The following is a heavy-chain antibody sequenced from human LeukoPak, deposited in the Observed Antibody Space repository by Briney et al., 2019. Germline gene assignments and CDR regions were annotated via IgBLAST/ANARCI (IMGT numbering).Heavy chain of an antibody. CDR2: ISSSTSTI. D-gene: IGHD3-22*01. CDR1: GFTFSSYN. CDR3: ARGFPNYYDSSGYRVGY. Sequence: PGGSLRLSCAASGFTFSSYNMNWVRQAPGKGLEWVSYISSSTSTIYYADSVKGRFTISRDNAKNSPYLQMNSLRDEDTAVYYCARGFPNYYDSSGYRVGYWGQGTPVTVSS. V-gene: IGHV3-48*02. J-gene: IGHJ4*02.